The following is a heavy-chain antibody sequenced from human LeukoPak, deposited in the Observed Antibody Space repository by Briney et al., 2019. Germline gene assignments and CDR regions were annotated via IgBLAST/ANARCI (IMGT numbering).Heavy chain of an antibody. Sequence: PGGSLRLSCGASGCTFSSYAMSWVRQAPGKGLEWVSAISGSGGSTYYADSVKGRFTISRDNSKNTLYLQMNSLRAEDTAVYYCATGSSAGAGHAFDIWGQGTMVTVSS. CDR1: GCTFSSYA. V-gene: IGHV3-23*01. CDR2: ISGSGGST. J-gene: IGHJ3*02. CDR3: ATGSSAGAGHAFDI. D-gene: IGHD3-10*01.